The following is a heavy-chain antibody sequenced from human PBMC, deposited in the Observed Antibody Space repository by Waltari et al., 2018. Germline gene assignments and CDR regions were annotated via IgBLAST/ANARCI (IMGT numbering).Heavy chain of an antibody. Sequence: QVQLQESGPGLVKPSETLSLTCTVSGGSISSPYWSWIRQPPGKGLEWIGYIYYSGSTNYNPSLKSRVTISVDTSKNQFSLKLSSVTAADTAVYYCARHQAYYDFWSGYFDYWGQGTLVTVSS. V-gene: IGHV4-59*11. CDR2: IYYSGST. CDR1: GGSISSPY. D-gene: IGHD3-3*01. J-gene: IGHJ4*02. CDR3: ARHQAYYDFWSGYFDY.